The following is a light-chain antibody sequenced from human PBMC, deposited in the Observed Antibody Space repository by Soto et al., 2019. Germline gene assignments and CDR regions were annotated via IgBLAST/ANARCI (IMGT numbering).Light chain of an antibody. Sequence: DIQMTQSPSTLSASVGDRVTITCRASQSISNWLAWYQQKPGKAPKLLLYKASTLQSGVPSRFSGGGSGTEFSLTISSLQPDDFATYYCQQYNSYPYTFGQGTKLEIK. V-gene: IGKV1-5*03. CDR1: QSISNW. CDR2: KAS. J-gene: IGKJ2*01. CDR3: QQYNSYPYT.